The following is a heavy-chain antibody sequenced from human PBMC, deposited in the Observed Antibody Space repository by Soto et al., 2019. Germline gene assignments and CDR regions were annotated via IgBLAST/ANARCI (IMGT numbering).Heavy chain of an antibody. Sequence: QVQLVQSGAEVKKPGASVKVSCKASGYTFTGYYMHWVRQAPGQGLEWMGWINPNSGGTNYAQKFQGWVTMTRDTSSSTAYMELSRLRSDDTAVYYCARVSDSSGYYPYDAFDIWGQGTMVTVSS. V-gene: IGHV1-2*04. J-gene: IGHJ3*02. D-gene: IGHD3-22*01. CDR1: GYTFTGYY. CDR3: ARVSDSSGYYPYDAFDI. CDR2: INPNSGGT.